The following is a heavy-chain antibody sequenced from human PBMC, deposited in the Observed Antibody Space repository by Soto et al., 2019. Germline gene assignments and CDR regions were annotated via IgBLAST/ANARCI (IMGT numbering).Heavy chain of an antibody. Sequence: QLHLRESGLGLVKPSETLSLTCTVSGGSITSSSYYWGWIRQPPGKGLEWIGSIYYSGSTYYNPSLKSRVTISVDTSKNQFSLKLSSVTAADTAVYYCATQEVGGTYVYTFDPWGQGTLVTVSS. J-gene: IGHJ5*02. V-gene: IGHV4-39*01. D-gene: IGHD1-26*01. CDR3: ATQEVGGTYVYTFDP. CDR1: GGSITSSSYY. CDR2: IYYSGST.